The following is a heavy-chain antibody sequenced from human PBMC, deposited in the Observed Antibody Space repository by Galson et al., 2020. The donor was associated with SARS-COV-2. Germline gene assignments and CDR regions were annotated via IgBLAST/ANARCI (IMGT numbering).Heavy chain of an antibody. D-gene: IGHD2-2*01. CDR2: IWYDGSNK. J-gene: IGHJ6*03. V-gene: IGHV3-33*06. CDR3: AKDLAVVPAAPDYMDV. Sequence: GGSLRLSCAASGFTFSSYGMHWVRQAPGKGLEWVAAIWYDGSNKYYADSVKGRFTISRDNSKNTLYLQMNSLRAEDTAVYYCAKDLAVVPAAPDYMDVWGKGTTVTVSS. CDR1: GFTFSSYG.